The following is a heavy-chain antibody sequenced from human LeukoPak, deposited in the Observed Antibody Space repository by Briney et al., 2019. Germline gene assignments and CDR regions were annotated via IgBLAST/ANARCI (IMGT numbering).Heavy chain of an antibody. D-gene: IGHD5-18*01. J-gene: IGHJ6*02. Sequence: ASVKVSCKASGYTFTGYYMHWVRQAPGQGLEWMGWINPNSGGTNYAQKFQGWVTMTRDTSISTAYMELSRLRSDDTAVYYCARDHRGYSYGTRGPLDVWGQGTTVTVSS. CDR3: ARDHRGYSYGTRGPLDV. CDR1: GYTFTGYY. V-gene: IGHV1-2*04. CDR2: INPNSGGT.